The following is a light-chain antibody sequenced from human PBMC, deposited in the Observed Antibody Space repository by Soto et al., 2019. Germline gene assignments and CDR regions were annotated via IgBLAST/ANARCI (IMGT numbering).Light chain of an antibody. CDR1: QSVRNN. Sequence: EIMMTQSPATLSVSPGERATLSCRASQSVRNNLAWYQQKPGQAPRLLIYYASTRATGIPARFIGSGSGTEFTLTISSLQSEDFALYYCHQYNNWPPITFGQGTRLEIK. CDR3: HQYNNWPPIT. V-gene: IGKV3-15*01. J-gene: IGKJ5*01. CDR2: YAS.